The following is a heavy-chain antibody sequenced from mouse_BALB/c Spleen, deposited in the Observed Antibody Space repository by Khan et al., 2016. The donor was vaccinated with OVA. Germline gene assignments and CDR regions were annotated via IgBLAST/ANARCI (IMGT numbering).Heavy chain of an antibody. J-gene: IGHJ2*01. CDR1: GYSITSDYA. V-gene: IGHV3-2*02. Sequence: VQLKESGPGLVKPSQSLSLTCTVTGYSITSDYAWNWIRQFPGNKLEWMGYISYSGNTKYNPSLKSRISITRDTSKNQFFLQFNSVTTEDTATYDDARIYGGDVDYWGQGTTLTVSS. CDR2: ISYSGNT. CDR3: ARIYGGDVDY. D-gene: IGHD1-1*01.